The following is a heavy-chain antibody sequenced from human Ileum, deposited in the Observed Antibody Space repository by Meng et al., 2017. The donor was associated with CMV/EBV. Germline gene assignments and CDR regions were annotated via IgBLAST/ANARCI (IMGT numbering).Heavy chain of an antibody. D-gene: IGHD2-2*02. J-gene: IGHJ5*02. CDR3: AREYPDLSWFDP. V-gene: IGHV4-61*08. CDR2: IYYSAIT. Sequence: SETLSLTCTFAGGSVSSGAYYWSRIRQPPGKALEWIGYIYYSAITAYNPSLKSPVTISLDTSKNQFSLKLSSVTATDTAIYDCAREYPDLSWFDPWGQGTLVTVSS. CDR1: GGSVSSGAYY.